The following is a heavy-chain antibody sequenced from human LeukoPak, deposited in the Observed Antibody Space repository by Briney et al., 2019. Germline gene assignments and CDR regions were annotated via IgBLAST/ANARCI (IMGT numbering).Heavy chain of an antibody. V-gene: IGHV3-21*01. Sequence: GGSLRLFCAASGFTFSSYSMNWVRQAPGKGLEWVSSISSSSNYIYYADSVKGRFTISRDNAKNSLYLQMNSLRAEDTAVYYCAREWEQVGDAFDIWGQGTMVTVSS. CDR1: GFTFSSYS. J-gene: IGHJ3*02. CDR3: AREWEQVGDAFDI. D-gene: IGHD1-26*01. CDR2: ISSSSNYI.